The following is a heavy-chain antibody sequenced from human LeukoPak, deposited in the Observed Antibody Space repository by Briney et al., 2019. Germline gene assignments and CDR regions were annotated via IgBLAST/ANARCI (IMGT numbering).Heavy chain of an antibody. J-gene: IGHJ4*02. Sequence: GGSLRLSCAASGFTFSSYEMNWVRQAPGKGLEWVSYISSSGSTIYYADSVKGRFTISRDNAKNSLYLQMNSLRAEDTALYYCAKTTDYDILTGTSTNYFDYWGQGTLVTVSS. D-gene: IGHD3-9*01. CDR2: ISSSGSTI. V-gene: IGHV3-48*03. CDR1: GFTFSSYE. CDR3: AKTTDYDILTGTSTNYFDY.